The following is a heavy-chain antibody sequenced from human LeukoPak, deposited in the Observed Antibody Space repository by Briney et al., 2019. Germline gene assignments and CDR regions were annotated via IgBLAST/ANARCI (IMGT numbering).Heavy chain of an antibody. D-gene: IGHD3-10*01. CDR2: ISYSGST. Sequence: SETLSLTCSVSGDFISAYYWSWLRQPPGKGLEWIGYISYSGSTNYSPSLNSRVTISVDTSKHQLSLRLSSVTAADTAVYYCARDSHSLRWYLWGRGTLVTVSS. J-gene: IGHJ2*01. CDR3: ARDSHSLRWYL. CDR1: GDFISAYY. V-gene: IGHV4-59*01.